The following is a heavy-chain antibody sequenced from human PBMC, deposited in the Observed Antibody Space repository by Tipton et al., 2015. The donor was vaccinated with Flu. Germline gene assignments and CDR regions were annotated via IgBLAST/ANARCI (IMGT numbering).Heavy chain of an antibody. V-gene: IGHV3-53*01. CDR1: GFTVSSNY. CDR3: AGAPPRSYFGAFDI. Sequence: SLRLSCAASGFTVSSNYMSWVRQAPGRGLEWVSVIYSGGSTYYADSVKGRFSISRDNSKNTLYLQMNSLGVEDTAVYYCAGAPPRSYFGAFDIWGQGTMGTVSS. J-gene: IGHJ3*02. D-gene: IGHD1-26*01. CDR2: IYSGGST.